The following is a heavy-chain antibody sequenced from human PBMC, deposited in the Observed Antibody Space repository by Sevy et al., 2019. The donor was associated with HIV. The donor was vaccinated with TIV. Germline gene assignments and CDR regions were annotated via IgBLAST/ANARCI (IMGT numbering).Heavy chain of an antibody. CDR2: IYYSGST. J-gene: IGHJ5*02. CDR3: ARDSRATTGVNWFDP. CDR1: GGSISSYY. D-gene: IGHD1-26*01. Sequence: SETLSLTCTVSGGSISSYYWSWIRQPPGKGLEWIGYIYYSGSTNYNPSLKSRVTISVDTSKNQFSLKLSSVTAADTAVYYCARDSRATTGVNWFDPCGQGTLVTVSS. V-gene: IGHV4-59*01.